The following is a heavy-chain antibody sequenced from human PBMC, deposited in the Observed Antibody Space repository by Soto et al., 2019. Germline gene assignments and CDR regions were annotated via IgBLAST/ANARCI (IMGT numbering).Heavy chain of an antibody. CDR2: IIPTFGTP. J-gene: IGHJ4*02. Sequence: QVQLVQSGTVVQRRGSSVKVSCQASGGTFSSHGMAWVRQAPGQGLEWMGGIIPTFGTPTYAPKFQGRVTITVDKSTNTAYMEQSSPRSEGTGVYYCASERGTQDFDVWGQGTLITVSS. D-gene: IGHD3-10*01. V-gene: IGHV1-69*06. CDR1: GGTFSSHG. CDR3: ASERGTQDFDV.